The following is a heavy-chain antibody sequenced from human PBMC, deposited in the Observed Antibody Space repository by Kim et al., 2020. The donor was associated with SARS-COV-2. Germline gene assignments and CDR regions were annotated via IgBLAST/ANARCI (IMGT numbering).Heavy chain of an antibody. CDR2: IDPNSGGT. CDR3: ARYEPLGFWYFDL. D-gene: IGHD3-16*01. CDR1: GYTFTGYY. V-gene: IGHV1-2*02. J-gene: IGHJ2*01. Sequence: ASVKVSCKASGYTFTGYYMHWVRQAPGQGLEWMGWIDPNSGGTNYAQKFQGRVTMTRDTSISTAYMELSRLRSDATAVYYCARYEPLGFWYFDLWCRGTLVTVSS.